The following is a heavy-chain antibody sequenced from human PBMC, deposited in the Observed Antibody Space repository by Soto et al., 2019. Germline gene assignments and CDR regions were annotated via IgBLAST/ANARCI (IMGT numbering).Heavy chain of an antibody. J-gene: IGHJ4*02. CDR3: ARARSTAAGLFDY. Sequence: PGGSLRLSXAASGFTVSSNYMTWVRQAPGKGLEWVSAIYSGGSTYYADSVKGRFTISRDNSKNTLYLQMNSLRAEDTAVYYCARARSTAAGLFDYWGLGTLVTVSS. V-gene: IGHV3-53*01. CDR2: IYSGGST. D-gene: IGHD6-13*01. CDR1: GFTVSSNY.